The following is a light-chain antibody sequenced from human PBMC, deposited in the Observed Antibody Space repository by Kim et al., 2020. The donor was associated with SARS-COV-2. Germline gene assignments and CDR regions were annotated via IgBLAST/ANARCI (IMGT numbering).Light chain of an antibody. V-gene: IGLV2-14*01. CDR2: DVS. CDR3: TSYSSYTTVV. CDR1: SSDVGVYNY. J-gene: IGLJ2*01. Sequence: QSALTQPASVSGSPGQSITISCTGTSSDVGVYNYVSWYQQHPGKAPKVMIYDVSTRPSGVSNRFSGSKSGSTASLTISGLQPEDESNYYCTSYSSYTTVVFGGGTKLTVL.